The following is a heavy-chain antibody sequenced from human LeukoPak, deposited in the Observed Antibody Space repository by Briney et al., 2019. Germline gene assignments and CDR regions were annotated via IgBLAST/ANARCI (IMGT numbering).Heavy chain of an antibody. J-gene: IGHJ6*03. V-gene: IGHV1-69*02. CDR3: ATWAITKNYYYYMDL. CDR2: IIPILGVP. CDR1: GGTFNSLT. Sequence: ASVRVSCKPSGGTFNSLTINWVRQARGQGLEWMGRIIPILGVPDYAPQFQGRVTITADKSTSTAYLDLSTLRSDDTAVFYCATWAITKNYYYYMDLWGAGTTVTVSS. D-gene: IGHD1-14*01.